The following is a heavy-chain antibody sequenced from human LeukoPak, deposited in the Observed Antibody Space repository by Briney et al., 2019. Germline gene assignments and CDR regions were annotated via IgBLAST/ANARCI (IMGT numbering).Heavy chain of an antibody. CDR2: INPNSGGT. J-gene: IGHJ3*02. CDR1: GYTFTGYY. CDR3: ARDRRSLSRISHAFDI. Sequence: ASVKVSCKASGYTFTGYYMHWVRQAPGQGLEWMGWINPNSGGTNYAQKFQGRVTMTRDTSISTAYMELSRLRSDDTAVYYCARDRRSLSRISHAFDIWGQGTMVTVSS. V-gene: IGHV1-2*02. D-gene: IGHD2-15*01.